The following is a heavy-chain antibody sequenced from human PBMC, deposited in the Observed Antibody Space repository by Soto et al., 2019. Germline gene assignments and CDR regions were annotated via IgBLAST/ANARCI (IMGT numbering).Heavy chain of an antibody. Sequence: QVQLQESGPGLVKPSQTLSLTCTVSGGSISSGGYYWSWIRQHPGKVLEWIGYIYYSGSTYYNPSLKSRVTISVDTYKNQFYLELSSVTAADTAVYYCDKAGDYSNYVFWDVWGKGTTVTVSS. J-gene: IGHJ6*04. CDR3: DKAGDYSNYVFWDV. V-gene: IGHV4-31*03. D-gene: IGHD4-4*01. CDR1: GGSISSGGYY. CDR2: IYYSGST.